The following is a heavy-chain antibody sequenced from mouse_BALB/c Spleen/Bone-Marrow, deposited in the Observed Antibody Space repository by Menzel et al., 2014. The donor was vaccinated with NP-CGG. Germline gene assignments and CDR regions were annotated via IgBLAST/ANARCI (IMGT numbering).Heavy chain of an antibody. CDR1: GYAFSSYW. Sequence: LVESGAELVRPGSSVKISCKASGYAFSSYWMNWVKQRPGQGLEWIGQIYPGDGDTNYNGKFKGKATLTADKSSSTAYMQLSSLTSEDSADYFGARRGYYYGSSYVDYWGQGTTLTVSS. J-gene: IGHJ2*01. D-gene: IGHD1-1*01. V-gene: IGHV1-80*01. CDR2: IYPGDGDT. CDR3: ARRGYYYGSSYVDY.